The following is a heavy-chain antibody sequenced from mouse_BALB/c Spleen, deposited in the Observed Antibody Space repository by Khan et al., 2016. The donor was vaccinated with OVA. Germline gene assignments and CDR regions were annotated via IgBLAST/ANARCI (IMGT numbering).Heavy chain of an antibody. J-gene: IGHJ1*01. CDR2: INTYTGEP. CDR3: ARETTYWDFDA. Sequence: QIQLVQSGPELKKPGETVKISCKASGYTFTNYRMNWMKQAPEKGLKWMGWINTYTGEPTYGDDFKGRFAFSLETSARTAYLQINNLKNEDMATYFCARETTYWDFDAWGAGTTVTVSS. V-gene: IGHV9-1*02. CDR1: GYTFTNYR. D-gene: IGHD2-1*01.